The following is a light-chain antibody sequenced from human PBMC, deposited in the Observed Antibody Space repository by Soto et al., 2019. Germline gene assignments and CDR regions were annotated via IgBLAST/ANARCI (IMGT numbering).Light chain of an antibody. CDR1: QSVSSN. Sequence: EIVMTQSPATLSVSPGERATLSCRASQSVSSNLAWYQQKPGQAPRLLFYVASSRATGIPDRFSGSGSGTDFTLTISRLEPEDFAVYYCQQYHNWPTFGQGTRLEIK. CDR2: VAS. J-gene: IGKJ5*01. CDR3: QQYHNWPT. V-gene: IGKV3D-15*01.